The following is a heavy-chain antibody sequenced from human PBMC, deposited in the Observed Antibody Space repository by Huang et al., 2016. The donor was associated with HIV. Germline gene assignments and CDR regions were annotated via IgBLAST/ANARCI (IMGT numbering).Heavy chain of an antibody. D-gene: IGHD3-22*01. V-gene: IGHV3-74*01. CDR3: VRDPRIQSWLNYFDY. CDR2: INMDGSSS. CDR1: GFTFSSYW. Sequence: EVQLVESGGGLVQPGGSLRLSCAAPGFTFSSYWMHWVRQAPGTGLVSVSRINMDGSSSGYADSVKGRFTISRDNAKNTLYLQMNSLRAEDTAVYYCVRDPRIQSWLNYFDYWGQGTLVSVSS. J-gene: IGHJ4*02.